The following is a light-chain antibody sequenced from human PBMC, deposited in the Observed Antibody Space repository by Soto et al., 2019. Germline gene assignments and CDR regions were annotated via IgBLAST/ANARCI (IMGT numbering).Light chain of an antibody. J-gene: IGKJ1*01. V-gene: IGKV1-5*03. CDR2: KAS. CDR1: QSISSW. CDR3: QHYNTYPWT. Sequence: DIQMTQSPSTLSASVGDRVTITCRASQSISSWVAWYQQKPGKGPKLLIYKASHLESGVPSRFSGSGSGTEFILTISSLQPGDFATYYCQHYNTYPWTFGHGTKVDIK.